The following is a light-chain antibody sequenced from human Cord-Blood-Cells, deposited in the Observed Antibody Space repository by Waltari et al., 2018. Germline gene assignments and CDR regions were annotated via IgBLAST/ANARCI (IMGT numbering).Light chain of an antibody. CDR2: DVS. J-gene: IGLJ3*02. CDR1: SSDVGGYNY. Sequence: QSALTQPRSVSGSPGQSVTISCTGTSSDVGGYNYVSWYQQHPGKAPKLMIYDVSKRPSGVPDRFSGSKSGNPASLTISGLQAEDEADYYCCSYAGSYTLVFCGGTKLTVL. V-gene: IGLV2-11*01. CDR3: CSYAGSYTLV.